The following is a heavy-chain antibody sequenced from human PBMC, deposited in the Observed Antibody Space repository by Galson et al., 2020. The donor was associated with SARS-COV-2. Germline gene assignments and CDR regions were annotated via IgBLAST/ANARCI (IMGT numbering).Heavy chain of an antibody. D-gene: IGHD1-26*01. CDR3: ARAEEWELLGDYFDY. V-gene: IGHV4-59*12. Sequence: ETSETLSLTCTVSGGSISSYYWSWIRQPPGKGLEWMGYIYYSGSTNYNPSLKSRVTISVDTSKNQFSLKLSSVTAADTAVYYCARAEEWELLGDYFDYWGQGTLVTVSS. J-gene: IGHJ4*02. CDR1: GGSISSYY. CDR2: IYYSGST.